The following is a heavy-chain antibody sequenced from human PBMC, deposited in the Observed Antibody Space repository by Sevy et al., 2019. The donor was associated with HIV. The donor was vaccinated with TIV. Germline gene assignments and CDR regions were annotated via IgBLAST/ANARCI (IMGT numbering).Heavy chain of an antibody. D-gene: IGHD5-12*01. Sequence: GGSLRLSCSASGFTFSSYAMHWVRQAPGKGLEYVSAISSNGGSTYYADSVKGRFTISRDNSKSKLYLQMSSLRAEDTAVYYCVKVGRGYSGYDPRVFDYWGQGTLVTVSS. CDR2: ISSNGGST. CDR1: GFTFSSYA. J-gene: IGHJ4*02. CDR3: VKVGRGYSGYDPRVFDY. V-gene: IGHV3-64D*06.